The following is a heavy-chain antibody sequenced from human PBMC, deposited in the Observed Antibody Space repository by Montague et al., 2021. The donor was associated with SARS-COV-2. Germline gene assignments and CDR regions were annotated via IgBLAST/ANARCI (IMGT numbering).Heavy chain of an antibody. V-gene: IGHV4-39*07. Sequence: SETLSLTCTVSAGSISTNSYYWAWIRQPPGKGLEWIGSISYSGSTYFNPSLESRLTMSVDTSKNQFSLKLSSVTAADTAVYYCAREFRTYGYGGQYWYFDLWGRGTLVTVSS. J-gene: IGHJ2*01. D-gene: IGHD3-10*01. CDR1: AGSISTNSYY. CDR2: ISYSGST. CDR3: AREFRTYGYGGQYWYFDL.